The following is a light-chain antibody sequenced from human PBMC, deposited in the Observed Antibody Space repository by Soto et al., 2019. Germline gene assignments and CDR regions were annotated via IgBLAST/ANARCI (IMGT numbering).Light chain of an antibody. V-gene: IGKV3D-15*01. CDR1: QSISRT. Sequence: ETMMTHSPDTLSVSPCERATLSFRASQSISRTLAWYQQKSGQPPRLLIYDASTRATGFPARFSGSGSGTEFTLTISSLQSEDFAVYYCQQYNNWPLTFGGGTKVDI. CDR2: DAS. CDR3: QQYNNWPLT. J-gene: IGKJ4*01.